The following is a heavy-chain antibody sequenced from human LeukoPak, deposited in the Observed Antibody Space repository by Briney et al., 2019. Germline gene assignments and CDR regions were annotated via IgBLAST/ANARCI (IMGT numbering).Heavy chain of an antibody. D-gene: IGHD6-13*01. J-gene: IGHJ6*02. V-gene: IGHV1-3*01. Sequence: GASVKVSCKASGYSFSTYTMNWVRQAPGQRLEWMGWINAGNGNTKYSQKFQGRVTITRDTSASTAYMEMRSLRSEDTAVYYCTREAAGKLLYYGMDVWGQGTTVTVSS. CDR3: TREAAGKLLYYGMDV. CDR2: INAGNGNT. CDR1: GYSFSTYT.